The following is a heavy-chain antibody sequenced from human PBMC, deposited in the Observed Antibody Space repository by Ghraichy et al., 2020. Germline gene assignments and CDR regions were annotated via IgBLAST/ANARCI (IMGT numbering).Heavy chain of an antibody. CDR2: ISAYNGNT. D-gene: IGHD3-3*01. CDR1: GYTFTSYG. CDR3: ARGATTYYDFWSGYYMGYYFDY. J-gene: IGHJ4*02. Sequence: ASVKVSCKASGYTFTSYGISWVRQAPGQGLEWMGWISAYNGNTNYAQKLQGRVTMTTDTSTSTAYMELRSLRSDDTAVYYCARGATTYYDFWSGYYMGYYFDYWCQGTLGTVSS. V-gene: IGHV1-18*01.